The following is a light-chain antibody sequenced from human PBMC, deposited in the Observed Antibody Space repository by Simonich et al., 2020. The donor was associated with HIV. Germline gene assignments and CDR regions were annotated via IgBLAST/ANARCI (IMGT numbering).Light chain of an antibody. CDR1: QSVSSK. J-gene: IGKJ1*01. CDR3: QQYNKWPPWT. CDR2: GAS. Sequence: EIVMTQSPATLSVSPGERATLSCRASQSVSSKLAWYQQKPGQAPRLLIYGASTRATGSPARFSGSGSGTEFTLTISSMQSEDVAVYYCQQYNKWPPWTFGQGTKVEIK. V-gene: IGKV3-15*01.